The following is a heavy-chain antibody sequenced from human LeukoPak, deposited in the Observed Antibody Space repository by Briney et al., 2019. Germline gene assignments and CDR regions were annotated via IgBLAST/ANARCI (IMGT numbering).Heavy chain of an antibody. J-gene: IGHJ6*03. CDR3: ATWRYCSGGSCCGNYYMDV. CDR1: AGSISNYY. V-gene: IGHV4-59*01. Sequence: PSETLSLTCTVSAGSISNYYWSWIRQPPGKGLEWIGYIYYSGSTNYNPSLKSRVTISIDTSKNQFSLKLSSVTAVDTAVYYCATWRYCSGGSCCGNYYMDVWGKGTTVTVSS. D-gene: IGHD2-15*01. CDR2: IYYSGST.